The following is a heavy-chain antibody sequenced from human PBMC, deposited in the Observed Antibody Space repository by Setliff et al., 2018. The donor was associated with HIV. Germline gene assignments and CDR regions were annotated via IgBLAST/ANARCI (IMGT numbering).Heavy chain of an antibody. D-gene: IGHD2-15*01. J-gene: IGHJ4*02. V-gene: IGHV4-61*09. Sequence: PSETLSLTCTVSSDSLDSGSFYWTWIRQPAGKGLEWIGHIYISGTTNYNPSLKSRLTISIDTPKNSLYLQMNNLRAEDTAVYYCGRAPPYCSGGSCADYWGQGTLVTVSS. CDR1: SDSLDSGSFY. CDR3: GRAPPYCSGGSCADY. CDR2: IYISGTT.